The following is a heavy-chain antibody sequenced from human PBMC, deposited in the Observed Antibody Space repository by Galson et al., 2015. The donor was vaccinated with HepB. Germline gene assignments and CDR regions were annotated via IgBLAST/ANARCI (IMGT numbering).Heavy chain of an antibody. CDR2: ISSNGGST. D-gene: IGHD6-13*01. CDR1: GFTFSSYA. J-gene: IGHJ1*01. V-gene: IGHV3-64D*06. CDR3: VKDFRYTDSSSWYGYFQH. Sequence: SLRLSCAASGFTFSSYAMHWVRQAPGKGLEYVSAISSNGGSTYYADSVKGRFTISRDNSKNTLYLQMSSLRAEDTAVYYCVKDFRYTDSSSWYGYFQHWGQGTLVTVSS.